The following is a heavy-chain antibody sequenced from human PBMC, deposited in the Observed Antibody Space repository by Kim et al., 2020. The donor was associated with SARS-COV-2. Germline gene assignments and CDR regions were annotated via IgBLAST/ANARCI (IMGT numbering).Heavy chain of an antibody. CDR1: GYTFTSYA. Sequence: ASVKVSCKASGYTFTSYAMNWVRQAPGQGLEWMGWINTNTENPTYAQGFTGRFVFSLDTSVSTAYLQISSLKAEDTAVYYCARGVGQWITRDVDYWGQGTLVTVSS. CDR3: ARGVGQWITRDVDY. V-gene: IGHV7-4-1*02. D-gene: IGHD7-27*01. CDR2: INTNTENP. J-gene: IGHJ4*02.